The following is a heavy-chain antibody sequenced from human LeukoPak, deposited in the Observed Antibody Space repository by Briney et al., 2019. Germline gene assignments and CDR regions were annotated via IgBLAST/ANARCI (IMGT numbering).Heavy chain of an antibody. V-gene: IGHV4-39*01. Sequence: SETLSVTCTVSGRSISSRNYCWGWIRQPPGKGVDGVRPICYSGSTFYSPYLKRRVTLSVDTSKNQFSLRLSSVTTADAAVYYCARIENYIPEDWFDPWGQGTLVTVSS. J-gene: IGHJ5*02. D-gene: IGHD5-24*01. CDR1: GRSISSRNYC. CDR3: ARIENYIPEDWFDP. CDR2: ICYSGST.